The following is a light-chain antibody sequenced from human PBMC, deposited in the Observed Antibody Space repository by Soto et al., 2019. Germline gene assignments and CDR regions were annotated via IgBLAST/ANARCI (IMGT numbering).Light chain of an antibody. CDR3: QQYAASPLT. CDR1: QSVGRNY. V-gene: IGKV3-20*01. J-gene: IGKJ1*01. CDR2: DAS. Sequence: ENVLTQSPGTLSLSPGERATLSCRASQSVGRNYLAWYQQKPGQAPRLLIFDASSRATGIPDRFSGGGSGTDFTLTINRVEPEDLAVFYCQQYAASPLTFGQGTKVEIK.